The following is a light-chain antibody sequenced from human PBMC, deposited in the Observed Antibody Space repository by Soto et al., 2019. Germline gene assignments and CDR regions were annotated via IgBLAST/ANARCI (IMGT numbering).Light chain of an antibody. CDR3: HQYNNWPFT. Sequence: EIVMTQSPATLSVSPGERATLSCRASHSVSSNLAWYQQKPGQAPRLLIYGASTRATGIPARFSGSGSGTEFTLTISSLQSEDFAVYYCHQYNNWPFTFGPGTKVDIK. V-gene: IGKV3-15*01. J-gene: IGKJ3*01. CDR1: HSVSSN. CDR2: GAS.